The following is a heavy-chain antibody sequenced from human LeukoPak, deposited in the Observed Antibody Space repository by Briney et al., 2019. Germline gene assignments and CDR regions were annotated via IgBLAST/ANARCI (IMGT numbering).Heavy chain of an antibody. CDR1: GYTFTGYY. V-gene: IGHV1-2*06. CDR2: TNPNSGGT. D-gene: IGHD3-22*01. Sequence: ASVKVSCKASGYTFTGYYMHWVRQAPGQGLEWMGRTNPNSGGTNYAQKFQGRVTMTRDTSISTAYMELSRLRSDDTAVYYCARDWDYYYDSSGYLDSWGQGTLVTVSS. J-gene: IGHJ4*02. CDR3: ARDWDYYYDSSGYLDS.